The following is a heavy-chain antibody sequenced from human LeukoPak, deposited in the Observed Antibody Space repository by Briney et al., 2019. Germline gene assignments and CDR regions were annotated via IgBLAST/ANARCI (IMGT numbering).Heavy chain of an antibody. V-gene: IGHV4-4*09. CDR1: GGSISGNY. D-gene: IGHD1-26*01. J-gene: IGHJ5*02. CDR2: IHSSGYT. Sequence: SETLSLTCTDSGGSISGNYWSWIRQPPGQGLEWIAYIHSSGYTNYNPSLKSRVTISVDTSNNQFSLKVTSVTAADTAMYYCTKRQGPTSGSYDYFDPWGQGALVTVSS. CDR3: TKRQGPTSGSYDYFDP.